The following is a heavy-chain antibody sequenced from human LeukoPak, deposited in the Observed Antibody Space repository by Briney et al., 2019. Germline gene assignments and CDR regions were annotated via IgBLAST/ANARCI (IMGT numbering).Heavy chain of an antibody. CDR2: IYNSGST. CDR3: ARGGVLKSVDY. J-gene: IGHJ4*02. Sequence: SESLSLTCTVSGGFISGHYWTWIRQPPGKGLEWIGYIYNSGSTKYSPSLKSRVTISVDTSKNQFSLKLSSVTAADTAVYYCARGGVLKSVDYWGQGTLVAVSS. CDR1: GGFISGHY. D-gene: IGHD3-16*01. V-gene: IGHV4-59*11.